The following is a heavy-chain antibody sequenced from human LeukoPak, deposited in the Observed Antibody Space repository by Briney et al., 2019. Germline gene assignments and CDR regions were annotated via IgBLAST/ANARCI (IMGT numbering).Heavy chain of an antibody. Sequence: SETLSLTCTVSGGSIISYYCSWIRQSPGKGLEWIGYIYYNRVTNYNPSLRSRVTISVDTSKNQFSLKLTSVTAADTAVYYCARHESYGDTNWFDPWGQGTLVTVSS. D-gene: IGHD4-17*01. CDR2: IYYNRVT. CDR3: ARHESYGDTNWFDP. V-gene: IGHV4-59*08. CDR1: GGSIISYY. J-gene: IGHJ5*02.